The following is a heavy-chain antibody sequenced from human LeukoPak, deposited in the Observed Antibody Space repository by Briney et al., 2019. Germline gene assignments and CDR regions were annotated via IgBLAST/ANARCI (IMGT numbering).Heavy chain of an antibody. CDR1: GFTFDDYA. J-gene: IGHJ4*02. Sequence: SLRLSCAASGFTFDDYAMHWVRQAPGKGLEWVSGISWNSGSIGYADSVKGRFTISRDNAKNSLYLQMNSLRAEDTALYYCAKGRYSSSLYCFDYWGQGTLVTVSS. D-gene: IGHD6-13*01. V-gene: IGHV3-9*01. CDR2: ISWNSGSI. CDR3: AKGRYSSSLYCFDY.